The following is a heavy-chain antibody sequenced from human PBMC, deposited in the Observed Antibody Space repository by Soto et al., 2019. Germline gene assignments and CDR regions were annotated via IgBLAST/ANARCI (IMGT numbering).Heavy chain of an antibody. J-gene: IGHJ4*02. CDR2: IIPIFGTA. V-gene: IGHV1-69*01. Sequence: QVQLVQSWAEVKKPGSSVKVSCKASGGTFSSYAISWVRQAPGQGLEWMGGIIPIFGTANYAQKFQGRVTITADESTSTAYMELSSLRSEDTAVYDCARGYYYDSSGYYSNAYYFDYWGQGTLVTVSS. CDR3: ARGYYYDSSGYYSNAYYFDY. CDR1: GGTFSSYA. D-gene: IGHD3-22*01.